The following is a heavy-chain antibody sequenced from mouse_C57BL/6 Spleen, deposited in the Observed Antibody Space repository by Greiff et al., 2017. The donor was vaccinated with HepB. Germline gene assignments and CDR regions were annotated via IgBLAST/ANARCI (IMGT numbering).Heavy chain of an antibody. CDR3: ASALYYYGSSYGGYFDY. V-gene: IGHV1-39*01. J-gene: IGHJ2*01. Sequence: EVKLVESGPELVKPGASVKISCKASGYSFTDYNMNWVKQSNGKSLEWIGVINPNYGTTSYNQKFKGKATLTVDQSSSTVYMQLNSLTSEDSSVYYCASALYYYGSSYGGYFDYWGQGTTLTVSS. D-gene: IGHD1-1*01. CDR2: INPNYGTT. CDR1: GYSFTDYN.